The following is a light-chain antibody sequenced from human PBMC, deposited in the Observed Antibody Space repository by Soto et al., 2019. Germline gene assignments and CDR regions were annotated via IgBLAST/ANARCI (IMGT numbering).Light chain of an antibody. Sequence: DIQMTQSPSSVSASVGDRVTITCRASQDIRKYLAWYQQKPGKPPKLLIHDASNLQTGVTSRFSGSGTGTDFTLTVSSLQPEDFATYYCQQAYSYPTTFGQGTRLEIK. CDR1: QDIRKY. V-gene: IGKV1-12*01. CDR3: QQAYSYPTT. J-gene: IGKJ5*01. CDR2: DAS.